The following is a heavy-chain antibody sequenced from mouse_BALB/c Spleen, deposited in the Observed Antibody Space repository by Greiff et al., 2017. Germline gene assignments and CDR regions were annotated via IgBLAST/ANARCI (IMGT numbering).Heavy chain of an antibody. V-gene: IGHV5-4*02. CDR2: ISDGGSYT. J-gene: IGHJ4*01. CDR3: ARGDGYDGYAMDY. Sequence: EVQRVESGGGLVKPGGSLKLSCAASGFTFSDYYMYWVRQTPEKRLEWVATISDGGSYTYYPDSVKGRFTISRDNAKNNLYLQMSSLKSEDTAMYYCARGDGYDGYAMDYWGQGTSVTVSS. D-gene: IGHD2-2*01. CDR1: GFTFSDYY.